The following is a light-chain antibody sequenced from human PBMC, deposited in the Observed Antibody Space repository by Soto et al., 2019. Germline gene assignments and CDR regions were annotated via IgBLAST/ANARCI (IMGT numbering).Light chain of an antibody. CDR2: YNN. V-gene: IGLV1-44*01. J-gene: IGLJ1*01. CDR3: AAWDDTLKRYV. Sequence: QSLLTQPPSTSGTPGQRVTISCSGSSSNIGSKTVNWYQHLPGTAPKLLIYYNNQRPSGVPDRFSGSKSGTSASLAISGLQSEDESDYYCAAWDDTLKRYVFGTGTKLTVL. CDR1: SSNIGSKT.